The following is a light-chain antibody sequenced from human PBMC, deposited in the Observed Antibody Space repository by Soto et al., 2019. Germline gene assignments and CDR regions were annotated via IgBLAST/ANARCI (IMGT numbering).Light chain of an antibody. CDR1: QSVISRY. J-gene: IGKJ1*01. CDR2: GAS. V-gene: IGKV3-20*01. Sequence: EIELTQSPGTLSLSPGERATLSCRSSQSVISRYLAWYQQKPGQAPRLLIYGASSRATGIPDRFSGSGSGTDFTLTISRLEPEDFAVYYCQQYGSSPQTFGQGTKVDI. CDR3: QQYGSSPQT.